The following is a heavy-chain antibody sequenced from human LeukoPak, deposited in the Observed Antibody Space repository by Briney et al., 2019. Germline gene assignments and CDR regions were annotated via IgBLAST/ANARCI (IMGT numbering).Heavy chain of an antibody. J-gene: IGHJ4*02. CDR3: ARGNYYDSSGPLYFDY. V-gene: IGHV4-34*01. Sequence: SETLSLTCAVYGGSLSGYYWSWIRQPPGKGLEWIGEINHSGSTNYNPSLKSRVTISVDTSKNQFSLKLSSVTAADTAVYYCARGNYYDSSGPLYFDYWGQGTLVTVSS. D-gene: IGHD3-22*01. CDR1: GGSLSGYY. CDR2: INHSGST.